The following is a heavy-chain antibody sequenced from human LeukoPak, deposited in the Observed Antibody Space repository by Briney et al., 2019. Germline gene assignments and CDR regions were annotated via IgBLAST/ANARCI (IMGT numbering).Heavy chain of an antibody. D-gene: IGHD5-24*01. CDR3: TKGMATMDY. CDR1: GLTFSGSA. J-gene: IGHJ4*02. Sequence: GGSLRLSCAASGLTFSGSAMHWVRQASGKGLEWIGRIRSKANSYATEYATSVKGRFTISRDDSKNTLYLQMNSLKTEDTAVYYCTKGMATMDYWGQGTLVTVSS. CDR2: IRSKANSYAT. V-gene: IGHV3-73*01.